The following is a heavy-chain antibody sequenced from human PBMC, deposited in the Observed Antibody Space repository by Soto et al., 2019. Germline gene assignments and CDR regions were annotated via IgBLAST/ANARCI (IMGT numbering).Heavy chain of an antibody. CDR3: ANLPVAGPHYYYYYGMDV. CDR1: GFTFSSYA. CDR2: ISGSGGST. J-gene: IGHJ6*02. D-gene: IGHD6-19*01. Sequence: LRLSCAASGFTFSSYAMSWVRQAPGKGLEWVSAISGSGGSTYYADSVKGRFTISRDNSKNTLYLQMNSLRAGDTAVYYCANLPVAGPHYYYYYGMDVWGQGTTVTVSS. V-gene: IGHV3-23*01.